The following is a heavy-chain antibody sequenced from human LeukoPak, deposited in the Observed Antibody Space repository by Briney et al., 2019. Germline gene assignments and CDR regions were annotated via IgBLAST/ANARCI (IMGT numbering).Heavy chain of an antibody. D-gene: IGHD3-3*01. CDR2: ISGSGVST. J-gene: IGHJ4*02. Sequence: GGTLRLSCAASGFTFSNYGMSWVRQAPGKGLEWVSGISGSGVSTFYADSVKGRFTISRDNSKNTLYLQMNSLRAEDTAVYYCARDLKRFLEWTPSAGYFDYWGQGTLVTVSS. CDR1: GFTFSNYG. V-gene: IGHV3-23*01. CDR3: ARDLKRFLEWTPSAGYFDY.